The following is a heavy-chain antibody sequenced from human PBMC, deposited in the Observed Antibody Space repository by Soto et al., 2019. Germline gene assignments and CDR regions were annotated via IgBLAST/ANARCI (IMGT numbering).Heavy chain of an antibody. V-gene: IGHV1-18*01. D-gene: IGHD3-22*01. CDR1: GYTFTSYG. Sequence: QVQLVQSGAEVKKPGASVKVSCKASGYTFTSYGISWVRQAPGQGLEWMGWISAYNGNTNYAQKLQGRVTMTTDTATSTAYMYLRSLRPDDTAVYYCARDSTMVVTQRSFDYWGQGTLVTVSS. CDR2: ISAYNGNT. CDR3: ARDSTMVVTQRSFDY. J-gene: IGHJ4*02.